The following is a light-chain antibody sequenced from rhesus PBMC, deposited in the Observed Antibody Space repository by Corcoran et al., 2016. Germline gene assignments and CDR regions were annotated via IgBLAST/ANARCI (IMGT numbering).Light chain of an antibody. CDR1: QSIGSW. V-gene: IGKV1-22*01. CDR2: KAS. CDR3: QQYNGRPYS. Sequence: DIQMTQSPSSLSASVGDTVTITCRASQSIGSWLAWYQQKPGKAPNLLSYKASTLQSGAPSRFSGSGSGTDFTLTISTLQSEDVATYYSQQYNGRPYSFSQGTKVEIK. J-gene: IGKJ2*01.